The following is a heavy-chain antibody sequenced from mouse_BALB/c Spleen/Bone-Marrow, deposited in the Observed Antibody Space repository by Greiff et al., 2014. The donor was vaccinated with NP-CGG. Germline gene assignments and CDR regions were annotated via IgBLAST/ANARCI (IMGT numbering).Heavy chain of an antibody. D-gene: IGHD4-1*01. J-gene: IGHJ3*01. CDR2: IDPRNGYT. Sequence: QVQLQQSGAELTKPGASVKMSCKASDYTFTSYWMHRVKQRPGQGLEWIGYIDPRNGYTEYNQKFKDKATLTADKSSSTAYMQLSSLTSEDSAVYYCARFWDAYWGQGTLVTVSA. CDR3: ARFWDAY. V-gene: IGHV1-7*01. CDR1: DYTFTSYW.